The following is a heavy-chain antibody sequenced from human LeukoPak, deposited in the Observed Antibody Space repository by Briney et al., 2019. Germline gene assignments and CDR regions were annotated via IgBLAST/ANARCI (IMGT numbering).Heavy chain of an antibody. CDR1: GFTFTSYG. V-gene: IGHV3-33*01. CDR2: IWYDGRNK. J-gene: IGHJ4*02. Sequence: QPGGSLRLSCAASGFTFTSYGMHWVRQAPGQGLEWVAVIWYDGRNKYYVDSVKGRFTISRDNSKNTVYLQMNSLRAEDTAVYFCARDLSIAVFDYWGQGTLVTVSS. CDR3: ARDLSIAVFDY. D-gene: IGHD6-19*01.